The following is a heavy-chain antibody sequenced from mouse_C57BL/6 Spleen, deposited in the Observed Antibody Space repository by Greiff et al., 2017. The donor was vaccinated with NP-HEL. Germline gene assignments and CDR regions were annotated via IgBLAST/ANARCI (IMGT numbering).Heavy chain of an antibody. CDR1: GYTFTSYW. D-gene: IGHD2-12*01. J-gene: IGHJ3*01. CDR2: IYPSDSET. CDR3: AFYYSRFAY. Sequence: QVQLQQPGAELVRPGSSVKLSCKASGYTFTSYWMDWVKQRPGQGLEWIGNIYPSDSETHYNQKFKDKATLTVEKSSSTAYMQLSSLTSEDSAVYYCAFYYSRFAYWGQGTLVTVSA. V-gene: IGHV1-61*01.